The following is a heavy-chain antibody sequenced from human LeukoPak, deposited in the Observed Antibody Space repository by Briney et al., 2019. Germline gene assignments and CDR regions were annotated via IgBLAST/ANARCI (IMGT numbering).Heavy chain of an antibody. CDR1: GYSFTSYW. CDR3: ARRLAAPGGGRAFDI. D-gene: IGHD6-13*01. CDR2: IYPGDSDT. V-gene: IGHV5-51*01. J-gene: IGHJ3*02. Sequence: PGESLKISCKGSGYSFTSYWIAWVRQMPGKGLQWMGIIYPGDSDTRYSPSFQGQVTISADKSISTAYLQWSSLKASDTAMYYCARRLAAPGGGRAFDIWGQGTMVTVSS.